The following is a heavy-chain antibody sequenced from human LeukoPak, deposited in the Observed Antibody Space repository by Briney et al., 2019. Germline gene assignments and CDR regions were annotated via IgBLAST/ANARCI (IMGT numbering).Heavy chain of an antibody. CDR1: GINFRNHL. D-gene: IGHD4-11*01. J-gene: IGHJ4*02. V-gene: IGHV3-21*01. CDR3: ARDLNPSTVAPGY. Sequence: GSLRLSWATSGINFRNHLIALVRPAPGKGLEWVSSISSSSSYIYYADSVKGRFTISRDNAKNSLYLQMNSLRAEDTAVYYCARDLNPSTVAPGYWGQGTLVTVSS. CDR2: ISSSSSYI.